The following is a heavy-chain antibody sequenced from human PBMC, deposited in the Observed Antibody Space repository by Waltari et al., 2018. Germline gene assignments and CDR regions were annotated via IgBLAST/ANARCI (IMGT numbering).Heavy chain of an antibody. CDR1: GGSISSYY. J-gene: IGHJ4*02. Sequence: QVQLQESGPGLVKPSETLSLPCTVSGGSISSYYWSWLRQPPGKGLEWIGYIYYSGSTNYNPSLKSRVTISVDTSKNQFSLKLSSVTAADTAVYYCASSGYSSSWPLDYWGQGTLVTVSS. D-gene: IGHD6-13*01. V-gene: IGHV4-59*01. CDR2: IYYSGST. CDR3: ASSGYSSSWPLDY.